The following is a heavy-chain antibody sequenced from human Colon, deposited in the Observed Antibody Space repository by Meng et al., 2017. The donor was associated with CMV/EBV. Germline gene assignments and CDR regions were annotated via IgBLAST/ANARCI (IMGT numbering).Heavy chain of an antibody. CDR2: ISSSSSTI. Sequence: GESLKISCAASGFTFGSYSMNWVRQAPGKGLEWVSYISSSSSTIYYADSVKGRFTISRDNAKNSLYLQMSGLRADDTATYYCTTDGGAWNLVYWGQGTLVTVSS. CDR1: GFTFGSYS. CDR3: TTDGGAWNLVY. V-gene: IGHV3-48*04. D-gene: IGHD1-1*01. J-gene: IGHJ4*02.